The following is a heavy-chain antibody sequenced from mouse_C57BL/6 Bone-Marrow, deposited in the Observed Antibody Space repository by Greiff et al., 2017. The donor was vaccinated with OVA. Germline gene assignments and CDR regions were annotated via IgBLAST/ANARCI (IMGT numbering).Heavy chain of an antibody. CDR2: IDPETGGT. J-gene: IGHJ2*01. CDR1: GYTFTDYE. Sequence: QVQLQQSGAELVRPGASVTLSCKASGYTFTDYEMHWVKQTPVHGLEWIGAIDPETGGTAYNQKFKGKAILTADKSSSTAYMELRSLTSEDSAVYYCIRSGYYFDYWGQGTTLTVSS. V-gene: IGHV1-15*01. CDR3: IRSGYYFDY. D-gene: IGHD1-3*01.